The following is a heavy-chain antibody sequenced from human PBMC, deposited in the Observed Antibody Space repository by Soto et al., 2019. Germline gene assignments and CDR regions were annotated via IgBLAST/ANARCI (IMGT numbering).Heavy chain of an antibody. J-gene: IGHJ4*02. CDR2: IYYSGST. D-gene: IGHD1-26*01. CDR1: GGSISSSSYY. V-gene: IGHV4-39*01. Sequence: QLQLQESGPGLVKSSETLSLTCTVSGGSISSSSYYWGWIRQPPGKGLEWIGSIYYSGSTYYNPSLKSRVTISVDTSKNQFSLKLNSVTAADTAVYYCARHVTYSPQPQYDSWGQGILVTVSS. CDR3: ARHVTYSPQPQYDS.